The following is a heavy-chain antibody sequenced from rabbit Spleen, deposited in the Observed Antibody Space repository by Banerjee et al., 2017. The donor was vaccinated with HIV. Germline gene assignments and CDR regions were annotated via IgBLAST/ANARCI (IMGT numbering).Heavy chain of an antibody. V-gene: IGHV1S40*01. CDR1: GFSFSSNNW. CDR2: IYTSSGST. J-gene: IGHJ4*01. Sequence: QSLEESGGDLVKPEGSLTLTCTASGFSFSSNNWMCWVRQAPGKGLEWIGCIYTSSGSTYYASWAKGRFTISKTSSTTVTLQMTSLTAADTATYFCTRDQYSYVYGGDGSELWGQGTLVTVS. CDR3: TRDQYSYVYGGDGSEL. D-gene: IGHD6-1*01.